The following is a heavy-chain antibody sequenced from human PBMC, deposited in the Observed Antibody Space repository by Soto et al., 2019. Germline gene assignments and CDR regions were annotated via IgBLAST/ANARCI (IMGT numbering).Heavy chain of an antibody. Sequence: GGSLRLSCAASGFTFSSYGMHWVRQAPGKGLEWVAVISYDGSNKYYADSVKGRFTISRDNSKNTLYLQMNSLRAEDTAVYYCAKDFFPTYYYDSSGYYTSYYYGMDVWGQGTTVTVSS. CDR2: ISYDGSNK. J-gene: IGHJ6*02. D-gene: IGHD3-22*01. V-gene: IGHV3-30*18. CDR1: GFTFSSYG. CDR3: AKDFFPTYYYDSSGYYTSYYYGMDV.